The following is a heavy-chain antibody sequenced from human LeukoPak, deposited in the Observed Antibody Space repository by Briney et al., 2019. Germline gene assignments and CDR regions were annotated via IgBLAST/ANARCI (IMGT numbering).Heavy chain of an antibody. CDR2: IRPTGGGT. J-gene: IGHJ6*02. CDR3: ARGGNVVAGYHLTDYGMDV. Sequence: ASVKVSCKASGSTFTGYHVIWVRQAPGQGLEWMGWIRPTGGGTKYAQKFQGRVTMTKDTFIDTFYMELNRLRSDDTAVYYCARGGNVVAGYHLTDYGMDVWGQGTKVTVSS. D-gene: IGHD6-19*01. CDR1: GSTFTGYH. V-gene: IGHV1-2*02.